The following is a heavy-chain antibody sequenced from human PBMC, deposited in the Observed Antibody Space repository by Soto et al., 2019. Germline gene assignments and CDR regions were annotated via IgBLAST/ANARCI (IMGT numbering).Heavy chain of an antibody. CDR2: IYHSGTT. CDR1: GGSISDNW. CDR3: ARHVAVAGTRGFDY. Sequence: QVQLQESGPGLVKPSGTLSLTCAVSGGSISDNWWSWVRQPPGKGLEWIGEIYHSGTTNYNPSLKSRVTISLGKSASPISLTLNSVTAAGTAVYYCARHVAVAGTRGFDYWGQGTLVTVSS. J-gene: IGHJ4*02. D-gene: IGHD6-19*01. V-gene: IGHV4-4*02.